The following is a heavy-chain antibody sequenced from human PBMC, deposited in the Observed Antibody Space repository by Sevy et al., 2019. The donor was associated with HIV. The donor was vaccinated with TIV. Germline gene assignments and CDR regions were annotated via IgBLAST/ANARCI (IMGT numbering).Heavy chain of an antibody. Sequence: GGSLRLSCAASGFTFSSYAMSWVRQAPGKGLGWVSAISGSGGSTYYADSVKGRFTISRDNSKTTLYLQMNSLKVEDTAVYYCAKESSGSSDFDYWGQGTLATVSS. J-gene: IGHJ4*02. CDR1: GFTFSSYA. CDR2: ISGSGGST. D-gene: IGHD1-26*01. V-gene: IGHV3-23*01. CDR3: AKESSGSSDFDY.